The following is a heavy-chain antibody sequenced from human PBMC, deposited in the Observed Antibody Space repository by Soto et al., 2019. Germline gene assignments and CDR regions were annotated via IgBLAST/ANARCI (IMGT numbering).Heavy chain of an antibody. V-gene: IGHV2-5*01. CDR1: GFSISTSGVG. D-gene: IGHD3-22*01. CDR2: ISWNEDK. J-gene: IGHJ1*01. Sequence: QITLKESGPTMAKPPHTLTLTCTLTGFSISTSGVGVGWVRQPPGKALEWLALISWNEDKRYTPSLKSRLTISKDTSKDHVVLSMTDMDPADTATYFCAHSTSSYYFPYFHLWGQGTLVNVS. CDR3: AHSTSSYYFPYFHL.